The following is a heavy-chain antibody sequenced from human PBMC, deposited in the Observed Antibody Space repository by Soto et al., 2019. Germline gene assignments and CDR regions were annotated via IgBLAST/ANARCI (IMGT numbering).Heavy chain of an antibody. CDR1: GFTFSNYA. CDR2: ISGGGGST. CDR3: ANRIVEPGTQVHFDS. D-gene: IGHD2-2*01. J-gene: IGHJ4*02. V-gene: IGHV3-23*01. Sequence: GGSLRLSCAASGFTFSNYAMTWVRQTPGKGLEWVSVISGGGGSTYYADSVKGRFTISRDNSNNTLFLQMNSLRAEDTAVYYCANRIVEPGTQVHFDSWGQGTLVTVSS.